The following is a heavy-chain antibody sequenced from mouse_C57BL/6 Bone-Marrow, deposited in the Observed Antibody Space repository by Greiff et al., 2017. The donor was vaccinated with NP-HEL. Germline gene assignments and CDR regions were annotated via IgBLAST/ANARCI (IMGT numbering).Heavy chain of an antibody. V-gene: IGHV1-7*01. D-gene: IGHD1-1*01. CDR1: GYTSISYW. J-gene: IGHJ3*01. Sequence: QVQLQQSGAELAKPGASVKLSCKASGYTSISYWMHWVKQRPGQGLEWIGYINPSKGYTKYNQKLKDKATLTADKSASTAYMQLNSLTYADSAVDYWASEYCGRKRAYWGQGTLVTVSA. CDR3: ASEYCGRKRAY. CDR2: INPSKGYT.